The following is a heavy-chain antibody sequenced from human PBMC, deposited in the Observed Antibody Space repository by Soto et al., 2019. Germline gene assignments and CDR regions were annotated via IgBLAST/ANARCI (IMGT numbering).Heavy chain of an antibody. CDR3: ATATSGGYYLDA. D-gene: IGHD3-22*01. V-gene: IGHV4-31*03. Sequence: SETLSLTCTVSGAPIHSGGYYWSWIRHHPGKGLELIGFIHNSGSTYYNPSLKSRLTISLDTSKNQFSLKLTSVTAADTAVYYCATATSGGYYLDAWGLGTLVTVSS. J-gene: IGHJ5*02. CDR2: IHNSGST. CDR1: GAPIHSGGYY.